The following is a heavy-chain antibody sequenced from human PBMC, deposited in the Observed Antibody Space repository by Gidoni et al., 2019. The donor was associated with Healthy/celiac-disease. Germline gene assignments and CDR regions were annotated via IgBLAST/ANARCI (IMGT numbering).Heavy chain of an antibody. J-gene: IGHJ4*02. CDR1: GCTISSYA. Sequence: EVQLLESGGGLVQPGGSLRLSCAASGCTISSYAMGWVRRAPGKGLEWVSTISCSGDSTYYADSVKGRFNISRDNSKNTLYLQMNSLRAEDTAVYYCAKRAGYYFDYWGQGTLVTVSS. CDR2: ISCSGDST. CDR3: AKRAGYYFDY. V-gene: IGHV3-23*01.